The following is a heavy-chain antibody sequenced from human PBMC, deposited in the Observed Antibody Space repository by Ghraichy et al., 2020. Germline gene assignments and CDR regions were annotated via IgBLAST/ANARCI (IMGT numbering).Heavy chain of an antibody. CDR2: INHSGST. V-gene: IGHV4-34*01. D-gene: IGHD3-10*01. Sequence: SETLSLTCAVYGGSFSGYYWSWIRQPPGKGLEWIGEINHSGSTNYNPSLKSRVTISVDTSKNQFSLKLSSVTAADTAVYYCARVPGTSMVRGDTPDNYFDYWGQGTLVTVSS. CDR3: ARVPGTSMVRGDTPDNYFDY. J-gene: IGHJ4*02. CDR1: GGSFSGYY.